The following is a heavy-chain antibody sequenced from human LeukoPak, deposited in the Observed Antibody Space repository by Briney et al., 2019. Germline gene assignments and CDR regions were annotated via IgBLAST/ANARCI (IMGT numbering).Heavy chain of an antibody. CDR1: GGSISSGSYY. CDR3: ASLSDIVGATDDY. D-gene: IGHD1-26*01. CDR2: IYASGST. J-gene: IGHJ4*02. V-gene: IGHV4-61*02. Sequence: SQTLSLTCTVSGGSISSGSYYWSWIRQPAGKGLEWIGRIYASGSTNYNPSLESRATISVDTSKNQFSLKLSSVTAADTAVYYCASLSDIVGATDDYWGQGTLVTVSS.